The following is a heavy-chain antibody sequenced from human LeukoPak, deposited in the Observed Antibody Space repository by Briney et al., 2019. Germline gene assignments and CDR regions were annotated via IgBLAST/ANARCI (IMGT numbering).Heavy chain of an antibody. CDR2: IRFDGNIE. J-gene: IGHJ4*02. V-gene: IGHV3-30*02. CDR3: AKDNSGWYGLFDY. CDR1: GFTFSSYA. D-gene: IGHD6-19*01. Sequence: PGGSLRLSCAASGFTFSSYAMSWVRQTPTKGLEWVAFIRFDGNIENYADSVNGRFTISRDNSKNTLYLQMNSLRAEDTAVYYCAKDNSGWYGLFDYWGQGTLVTVSS.